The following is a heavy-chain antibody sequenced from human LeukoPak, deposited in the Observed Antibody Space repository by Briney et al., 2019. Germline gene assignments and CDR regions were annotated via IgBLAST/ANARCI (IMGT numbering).Heavy chain of an antibody. CDR2: ISSSSSYI. V-gene: IGHV3-21*01. D-gene: IGHD3-10*01. J-gene: IGHJ3*02. Sequence: GGSLRLSCAASGFTFSSYSMNWVRQAPGKGLEWVSSISSSSSYIYYADSVKGRFTISRDSAKNSLYLQMNSLRAEDTAVYYCARESYGDAFDIWGQGTMVTVSS. CDR1: GFTFSSYS. CDR3: ARESYGDAFDI.